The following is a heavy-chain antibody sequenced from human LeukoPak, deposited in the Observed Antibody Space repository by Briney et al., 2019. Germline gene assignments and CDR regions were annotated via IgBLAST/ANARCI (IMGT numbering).Heavy chain of an antibody. V-gene: IGHV4-59*04. Sequence: SETLSLTCTVSGDSISNYYWSWIRQPPGKGLEWIASINYSGTTYYNPSLKSRVTISEDRSKNQFSLKLSSVTAADTAVYYCARLRDGRWLLEYWGQGTLVTVSS. CDR3: ARLRDGRWLLEY. J-gene: IGHJ4*02. D-gene: IGHD5-24*01. CDR2: INYSGTT. CDR1: GDSISNYY.